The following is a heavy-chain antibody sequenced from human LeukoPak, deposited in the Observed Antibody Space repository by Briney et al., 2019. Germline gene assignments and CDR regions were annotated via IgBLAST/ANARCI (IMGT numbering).Heavy chain of an antibody. J-gene: IGHJ6*02. D-gene: IGHD6-13*01. Sequence: GGSLRLSCAPSGFTFSSYSMNWVRQAPGKGLEWVSSISSSSSYIYYADSVKGRFTISRDNAKNSLYLQMNSLRAEDTAVYYCARDLAAAGSFYYYYGMDVWGQGTTVTVS. CDR3: ARDLAAAGSFYYYYGMDV. V-gene: IGHV3-21*01. CDR1: GFTFSSYS. CDR2: ISSSSSYI.